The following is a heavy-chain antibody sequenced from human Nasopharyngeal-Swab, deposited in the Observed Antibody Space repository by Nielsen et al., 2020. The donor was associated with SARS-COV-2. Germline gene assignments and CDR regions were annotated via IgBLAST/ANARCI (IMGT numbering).Heavy chain of an antibody. CDR1: GFTFSTYW. Sequence: GESLKISCATSGFTFSTYWMTWVRQAPGKGLEWVANIKQDGSEKYYIDSVKGRFTISRDNAKSSLFLEMNSLRVEDTALYYCATDGYSFGYDRGYWSQGTLVIVSS. CDR2: IKQDGSEK. D-gene: IGHD4-11*01. V-gene: IGHV3-7*01. J-gene: IGHJ4*02. CDR3: ATDGYSFGYDRGY.